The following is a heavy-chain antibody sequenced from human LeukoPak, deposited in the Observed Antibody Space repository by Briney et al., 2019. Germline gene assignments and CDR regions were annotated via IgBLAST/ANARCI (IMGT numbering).Heavy chain of an antibody. V-gene: IGHV1-8*01. CDR1: GYTFTSYD. CDR2: MNPNSGNT. J-gene: IGHJ4*02. Sequence: ASVKVSCKASGYTFTSYDINWVRQATGQGLEWMGWMNPNSGNTGYAQKFQGRVTMTRNTSISTAYMELSSPRSEDTAVYYCARLRGGPHIGSYGYYVDYWGQGTLVTVSS. CDR3: ARLRGGPHIGSYGYYVDY. D-gene: IGHD5-18*01.